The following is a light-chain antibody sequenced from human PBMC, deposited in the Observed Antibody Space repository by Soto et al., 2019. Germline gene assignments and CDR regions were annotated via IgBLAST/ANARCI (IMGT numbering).Light chain of an antibody. CDR3: SSYIGSNNWV. CDR2: EVS. CDR1: SSDIGGYNY. Sequence: QSALTQPPSASGSPGQSVTISCTGTSSDIGGYNYVSWYQQHPGKAPKLMIYEVSKRPSGVPDRFSASKSGNTASLTVAGLQAEDEADYYCSSYIGSNNWVFGTGTKLTVL. J-gene: IGLJ1*01. V-gene: IGLV2-8*01.